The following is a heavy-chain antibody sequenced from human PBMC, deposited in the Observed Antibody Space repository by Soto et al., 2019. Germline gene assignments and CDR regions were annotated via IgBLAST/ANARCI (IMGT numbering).Heavy chain of an antibody. CDR3: ARGSLSLGDTYYDILTGYYVFAY. Sequence: ASVKVSCKASGYTFTSYAMHWVRQAPGQRLEWMGRINAGNGNTKYSQKFQGRVTITRDTSASTAYMELSSLRSEDTAVYYCARGSLSLGDTYYDILTGYYVFAYWGQGTLVTVSS. CDR2: INAGNGNT. J-gene: IGHJ4*02. V-gene: IGHV1-3*01. CDR1: GYTFTSYA. D-gene: IGHD3-9*01.